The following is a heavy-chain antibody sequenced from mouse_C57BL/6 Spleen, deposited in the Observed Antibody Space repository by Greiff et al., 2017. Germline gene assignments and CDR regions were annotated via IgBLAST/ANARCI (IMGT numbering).Heavy chain of an antibody. CDR2: INPSSGYT. Sequence: VQLQQSGAELAKPGASVKLSCKASGYTFTSYWMHWVKQRPGQGLEWIGYINPSSGYTKYNQKFKGKATLTADKSSSPAYMQLSILTYEYSAVYYCSRGSTEGFAYWGQVTLVTVSA. D-gene: IGHD1-1*01. CDR3: SRGSTEGFAY. V-gene: IGHV1-7*01. J-gene: IGHJ3*01. CDR1: GYTFTSYW.